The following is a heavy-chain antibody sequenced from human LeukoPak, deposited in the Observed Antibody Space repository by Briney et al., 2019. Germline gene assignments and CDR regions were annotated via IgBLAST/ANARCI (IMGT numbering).Heavy chain of an antibody. J-gene: IGHJ4*02. CDR2: ISGSGGST. CDR3: AKARVRYDFWSGSFDY. CDR1: GFTFSSYA. V-gene: IGHV3-23*01. Sequence: GGSLRLSCAASGFTFSSYAMSWVRQAPGKGLEWVSAISGSGGSTYYADSVKGRFTISRDNSKNTLYLQMNSLRAEDTAVYYCAKARVRYDFWSGSFDYWGQGTLVTVSS. D-gene: IGHD3-3*01.